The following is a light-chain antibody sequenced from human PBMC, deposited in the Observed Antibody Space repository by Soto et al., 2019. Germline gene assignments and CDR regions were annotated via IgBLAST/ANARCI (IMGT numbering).Light chain of an antibody. Sequence: AIQLTQSPSSLSASVGDRVTITCRASQGISSALAWYQQKPGKAPKLLIYDASGVPDRFSGSGSGTDFTLKISRVEAEDVGVYYCMQALQTFTFGQGTRLEIK. CDR2: DAS. V-gene: IGKV1-13*02. CDR3: MQALQTFT. CDR1: QGISSA. J-gene: IGKJ5*01.